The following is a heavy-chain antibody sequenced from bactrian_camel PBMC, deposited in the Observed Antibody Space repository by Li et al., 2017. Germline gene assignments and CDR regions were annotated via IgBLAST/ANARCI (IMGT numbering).Heavy chain of an antibody. CDR1: GHSRGSNC. J-gene: IGHJ4*01. Sequence: QVQLVESGGGSVQTGGSLRLSCVVSGHSRGSNCVGWYRLPPGRAPAERKGIAAIRRSGGETWYAGSVKGRFTISQDNAKNTVYLQMNSLKPEDTAMYYCAARGPYCYTKLSVRDFTYWGQGTQVTVS. CDR2: IRRSGGET. D-gene: IGHD2*01. V-gene: IGHV3-3*01. CDR3: AARGPYCYTKLSVRDFTY.